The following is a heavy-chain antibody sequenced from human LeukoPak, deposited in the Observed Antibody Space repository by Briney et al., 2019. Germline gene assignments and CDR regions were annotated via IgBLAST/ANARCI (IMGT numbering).Heavy chain of an antibody. Sequence: SGGSLRLSCAASGFTFSSYAMTWVRQASGKGLEWVSAISTSGGITYYADSVKGRFTISRDNAKNTLYLQMNSLRAEDTAVYYCARDGYSSSWYGEDWFDPWGQGTLVTVSS. CDR2: ISTSGGIT. CDR1: GFTFSSYA. D-gene: IGHD6-13*01. CDR3: ARDGYSSSWYGEDWFDP. J-gene: IGHJ5*02. V-gene: IGHV3-23*01.